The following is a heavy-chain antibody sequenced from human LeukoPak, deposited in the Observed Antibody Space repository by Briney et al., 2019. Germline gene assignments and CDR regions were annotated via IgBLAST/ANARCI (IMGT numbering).Heavy chain of an antibody. J-gene: IGHJ4*02. CDR3: TTDRHYYDSSGYYSVGY. CDR1: GFTFSNAW. V-gene: IGHV3-15*01. D-gene: IGHD3-22*01. Sequence: GGSLRLSCAASGFTFSNAWMSWVRQAPGKGLEWVGRIKSKTVGGTTDYAAPVKGRFTISRDDSKNTLYLQMNSLKTEDTAVYYCTTDRHYYDSSGYYSVGYWGQGTLVTVSS. CDR2: IKSKTVGGTT.